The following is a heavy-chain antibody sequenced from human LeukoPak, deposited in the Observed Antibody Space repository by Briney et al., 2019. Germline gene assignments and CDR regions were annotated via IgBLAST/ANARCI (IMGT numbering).Heavy chain of an antibody. CDR3: ARDFMATITDY. J-gene: IGHJ4*02. D-gene: IGHD5-24*01. CDR1: GFTVSNNY. V-gene: IGHV3-53*01. Sequence: GGSLRLSCAASGFTVSNNYMSWVRQAPGKGLEWVSVIYSGGSTYYADSVKGRFTISRDNSKNTLDLQMNSLRAEDTAVYYCARDFMATITDYWGQGTLVTASS. CDR2: IYSGGST.